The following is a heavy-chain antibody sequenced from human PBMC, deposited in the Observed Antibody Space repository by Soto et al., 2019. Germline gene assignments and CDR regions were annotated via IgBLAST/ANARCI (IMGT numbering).Heavy chain of an antibody. V-gene: IGHV3-23*01. CDR3: AKGSDFSRPYYFDS. D-gene: IGHD2-15*01. CDR2: ITGGGGST. J-gene: IGHJ4*02. CDR1: GFTFSSYA. Sequence: GGSLRLSCAASGFTFSSYAMSWVRQAPGKGLEWVSAITGGGGSTYSADSVKGRFTISRDNSKNTLYLQMNSLRAEETAVYFCAKGSDFSRPYYFDSWGQGTLVTVSS.